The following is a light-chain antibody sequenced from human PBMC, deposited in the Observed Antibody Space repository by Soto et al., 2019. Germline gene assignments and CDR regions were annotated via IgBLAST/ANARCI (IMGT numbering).Light chain of an antibody. J-gene: IGLJ3*02. Sequence: QSVLTQPASVSGSPGQSITISCTGTSSDVGGYNSVSWYQQLPGKAPKLMIYDVNHRPSGVSNRFSGSKSGYTASLTISGLQADDEADYYCSSYTSTSTWVFGGGTKVTVL. CDR3: SSYTSTSTWV. CDR2: DVN. CDR1: SSDVGGYNS. V-gene: IGLV2-14*01.